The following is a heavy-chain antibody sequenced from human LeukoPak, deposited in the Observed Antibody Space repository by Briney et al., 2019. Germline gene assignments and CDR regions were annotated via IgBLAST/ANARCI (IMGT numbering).Heavy chain of an antibody. Sequence: SLRLSCAASGFTFSSYGMHWVRQAPGKGLEWVAVIWYDGSNKYYADSVKGRFTISRDNSKNTLYLQMNSLRAEDTAVYYCARPYCGGDCPHDAFDIWGQGTMVTVSS. CDR3: ARPYCGGDCPHDAFDI. D-gene: IGHD2-21*02. CDR2: IWYDGSNK. CDR1: GFTFSSYG. V-gene: IGHV3-33*01. J-gene: IGHJ3*02.